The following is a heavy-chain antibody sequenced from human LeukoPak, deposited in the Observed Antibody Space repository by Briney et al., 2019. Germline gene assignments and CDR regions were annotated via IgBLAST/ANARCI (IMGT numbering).Heavy chain of an antibody. CDR1: GFTFSSYE. J-gene: IGHJ4*02. CDR3: VRAYHSSGWYRIDY. D-gene: IGHD6-19*01. CDR2: ISSSGSTI. Sequence: GGSLRLSCAASGFTFSSYEMNWVRQAPGKVLEWVSYISSSGSTIYYADSVKDRFTISSDNAKNSLYLQMNSLRAEDTAVYYCVRAYHSSGWYRIDYWGQGTLVTVSS. V-gene: IGHV3-48*03.